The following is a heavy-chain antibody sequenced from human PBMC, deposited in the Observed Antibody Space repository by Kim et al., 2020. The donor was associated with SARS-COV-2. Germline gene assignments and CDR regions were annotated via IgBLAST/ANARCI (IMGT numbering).Heavy chain of an antibody. CDR3: AKDLAYFPDNIAESEY. D-gene: IGHD2-15*01. Sequence: GGSLRLSCAASGFSFSNYAMTWVRQAPGKGLEWVSSITGSGSNTFYADSMKGRFTISRDNSKNTLYLHMNSLRAEDTAIYYCAKDLAYFPDNIAESEYWG. CDR1: GFSFSNYA. V-gene: IGHV3-23*01. J-gene: IGHJ4*01. CDR2: ITGSGSNT.